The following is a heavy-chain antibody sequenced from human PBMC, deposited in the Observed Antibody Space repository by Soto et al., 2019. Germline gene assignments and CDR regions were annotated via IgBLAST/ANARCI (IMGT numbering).Heavy chain of an antibody. D-gene: IGHD6-19*01. CDR3: AINPGIEVDGPDY. CDR2: IHYSGRV. V-gene: IGHV4-39*02. J-gene: IGHJ4*02. CDR1: GGSIGGSAYH. Sequence: KASETLSLTCTVSGGSIGGSAYHWGWIRQPPGNGLEWIGSIHYSGRVYYNESLLGRVTILVDTSTSRFSLSLDSVTAADTAVYYCAINPGIEVDGPDYWGQGTLVTVSS.